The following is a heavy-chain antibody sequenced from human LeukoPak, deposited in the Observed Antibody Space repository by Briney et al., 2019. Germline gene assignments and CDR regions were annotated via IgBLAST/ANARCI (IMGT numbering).Heavy chain of an antibody. J-gene: IGHJ4*02. Sequence: PGGSLRLSCAASGFTFSSYWMSWVRQAPGKGLEWVSGIRGSGGATYYADSVKGRFTISRDNSKNTLYLQMNSLRAEDTAVYYCAKDDLGFGKLGYWGQGTLVTVSS. CDR1: GFTFSSYW. D-gene: IGHD3-10*01. CDR3: AKDDLGFGKLGY. CDR2: IRGSGGAT. V-gene: IGHV3-23*01.